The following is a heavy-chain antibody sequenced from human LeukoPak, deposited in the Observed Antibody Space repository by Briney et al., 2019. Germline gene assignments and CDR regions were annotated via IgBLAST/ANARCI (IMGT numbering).Heavy chain of an antibody. CDR1: GYTFTSYG. CDR2: IIPIFGTA. J-gene: IGHJ5*02. Sequence: SVKVSCKASGYTFTSYGISWVRQAPGQGLEWMGGIIPIFGTANYAQKFQGRVTITTDESTSTAYMELSSLRSEDTAVYYCARDGRTVRAVRGVIGSWFDPWGQGTLVTVSS. D-gene: IGHD3-10*01. V-gene: IGHV1-69*05. CDR3: ARDGRTVRAVRGVIGSWFDP.